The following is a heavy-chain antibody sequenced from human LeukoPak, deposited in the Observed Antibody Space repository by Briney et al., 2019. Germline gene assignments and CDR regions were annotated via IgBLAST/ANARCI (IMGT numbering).Heavy chain of an antibody. J-gene: IGHJ4*02. V-gene: IGHV3-21*01. CDR2: ISSSSSYI. CDR1: GFTFSSYS. Sequence: KPGGSLRLSCAASGFTFSSYSMNWVRQAPGKGLEWVSSISSSSSYIYYADSVKGRFTISRDNAKNSLYLQMNSLRAEDTAVYYCARDGTGAAGLIDYWGQGTPVTVSS. CDR3: ARDGTGAAGLIDY. D-gene: IGHD6-13*01.